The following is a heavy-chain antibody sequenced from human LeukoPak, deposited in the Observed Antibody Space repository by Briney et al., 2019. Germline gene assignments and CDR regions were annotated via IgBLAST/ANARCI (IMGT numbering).Heavy chain of an antibody. J-gene: IGHJ3*02. D-gene: IGHD3-22*01. CDR1: GYTFTSYA. Sequence: ASVKVSCKSSGYTFTSYAISWVRQAPGQGLEWMGWISAYNGNTNYAQKLQGRVTMTTDTSTSTAYMELSRLRSDDTAVYYCARNYDSSGNAFDIWGQGTMVTVPS. CDR3: ARNYDSSGNAFDI. V-gene: IGHV1-18*01. CDR2: ISAYNGNT.